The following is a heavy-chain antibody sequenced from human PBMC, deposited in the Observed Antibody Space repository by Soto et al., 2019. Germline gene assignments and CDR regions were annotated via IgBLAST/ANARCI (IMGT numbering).Heavy chain of an antibody. V-gene: IGHV3-23*01. CDR1: GFTFGTYA. D-gene: IGHD3-16*01. CDR3: AKFRGPSYCYYYMDV. Sequence: GGSLRLSCAASGFTFGTYAMKWLRQAPGRGLECVSFISGSGRTTYYADSVKGRFTVSRDNSKNTMYLQMNSLRAEDTALYYCAKFRGPSYCYYYMDVWGKGTTVTVSS. J-gene: IGHJ6*03. CDR2: ISGSGRTT.